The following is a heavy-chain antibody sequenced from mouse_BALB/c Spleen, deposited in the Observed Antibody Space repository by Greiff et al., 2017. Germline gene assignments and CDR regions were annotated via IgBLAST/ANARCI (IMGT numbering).Heavy chain of an antibody. J-gene: IGHJ1*01. D-gene: IGHD2-14*01. CDR2: INPYNDGT. V-gene: IGHV1-14*01. CDR1: GYTFTSYV. CDR3: ARGTSYRYDSYWYFDV. Sequence: EVQLQQSGPELVKPGASVKMSCKASGYTFTSYVMHWVKQKPGQGLEWIGYINPYNDGTKYNEKFKGKATLTSDKSSSTAYMELSSLTSEDSAVYYCARGTSYRYDSYWYFDVWGAGTTVTVAS.